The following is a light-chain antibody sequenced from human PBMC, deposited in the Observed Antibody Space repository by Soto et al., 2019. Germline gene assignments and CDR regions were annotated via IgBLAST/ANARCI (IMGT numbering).Light chain of an antibody. V-gene: IGKV3-20*01. J-gene: IGKJ5*01. CDR3: QHYGSSPGT. CDR2: DAS. CDR1: QSVSSSY. Sequence: EIVLTQSPGTLSLSPGGRATLSCRASQSVSSSYLAWYQQKPGQAPRLLIYDASSRATGIPDRFSGSGSGTDFTLTISRLEPXDFAVFYCQHYGSSPGTFGQGTRLEIK.